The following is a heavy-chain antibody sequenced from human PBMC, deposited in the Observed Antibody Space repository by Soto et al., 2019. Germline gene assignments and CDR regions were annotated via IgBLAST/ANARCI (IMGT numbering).Heavy chain of an antibody. Sequence: GGSLRLSCAASGSTFSSYEMNWVRQAPGQGLEWVSYISDSGGTVYYADSVKGRFTVSRDNAQNSVYLQMNSLRTEDTAVYYCARDLLHYDFWSGYSAYFYYGMDVWGPGTTVTVSS. CDR2: ISDSGGTV. CDR3: ARDLLHYDFWSGYSAYFYYGMDV. D-gene: IGHD3-3*01. CDR1: GSTFSSYE. J-gene: IGHJ6*02. V-gene: IGHV3-48*03.